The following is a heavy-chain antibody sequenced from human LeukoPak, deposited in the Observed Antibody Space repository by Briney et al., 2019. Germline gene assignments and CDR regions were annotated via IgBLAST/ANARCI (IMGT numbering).Heavy chain of an antibody. CDR1: GGSISSYY. CDR3: ARVGDGSGSYLDNWFDP. D-gene: IGHD3-10*01. V-gene: IGHV4-59*01. J-gene: IGHJ5*02. Sequence: SETLSLTCTVSGGSISSYYWSWIRQPPGKGLEWIGYIYYSGSTNYNPSLKSRVTISVDTSKNQFSLKQSSVTAADTAVYSCARVGDGSGSYLDNWFDPWGQGTLVTVSS. CDR2: IYYSGST.